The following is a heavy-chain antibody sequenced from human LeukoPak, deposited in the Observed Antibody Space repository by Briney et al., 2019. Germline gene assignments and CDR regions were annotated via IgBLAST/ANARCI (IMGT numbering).Heavy chain of an antibody. J-gene: IGHJ4*02. Sequence: PGGSLRLSCAASGFTFSSYAMSWVRQAPGKGLEWVSSISDTGGDTYYTDSVKGRFTISRDNSKSTLYLQMNSLRAEDTAVYYCAKDRIRGDSYWGQGTLVTVSS. CDR2: ISDTGGDT. CDR1: GFTFSSYA. V-gene: IGHV3-23*01. CDR3: AKDRIRGDSY. D-gene: IGHD3-16*01.